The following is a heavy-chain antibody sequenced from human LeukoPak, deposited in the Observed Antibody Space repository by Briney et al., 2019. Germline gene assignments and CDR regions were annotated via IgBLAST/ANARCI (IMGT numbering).Heavy chain of an antibody. CDR2: ISSSSSYI. CDR1: GFTFSSYS. J-gene: IGHJ4*02. Sequence: GGSLRLSCAASGFTFSSYSMNWVRQAPGKGLEWVSSISSSSSYIYYADSVKGRFTISRDNAKNSLYLQMNSLRAEDTAVYYCARSEMATAKETFDYWGQGTLVTVSS. CDR3: ARSEMATAKETFDY. D-gene: IGHD5-24*01. V-gene: IGHV3-21*01.